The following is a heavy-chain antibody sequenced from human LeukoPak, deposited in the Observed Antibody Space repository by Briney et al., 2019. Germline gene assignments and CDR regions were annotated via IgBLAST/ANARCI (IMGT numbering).Heavy chain of an antibody. J-gene: IGHJ4*02. D-gene: IGHD6-13*01. V-gene: IGHV1-69*13. CDR2: IIPIFGTA. CDR3: ARAPRNSSTMLDY. Sequence: SVKVSCTASGGTFGSYAISWVRQAPGQGLEWMGGIIPIFGTANYAQKFQGRVTITADESTSTAYMELSSLRSEDTAVYYCARAPRNSSTMLDYWGQGTLVTVSS. CDR1: GGTFGSYA.